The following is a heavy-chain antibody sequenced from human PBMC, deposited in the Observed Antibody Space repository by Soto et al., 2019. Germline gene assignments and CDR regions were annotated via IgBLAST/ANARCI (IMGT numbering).Heavy chain of an antibody. CDR1: GYTFTSYG. V-gene: IGHV1-18*01. Sequence: QVQLVQSGAEVKKPGASVKVSCEASGYTFTSYGLSWVRQAPGQGLEWMGWISAYNGNTNYAQKLQGRVTMTTDTSTSTAYIERRNLRSDDTAVYYCARETENWNYAWFDPWGQGTLVTV. J-gene: IGHJ5*02. CDR3: ARETENWNYAWFDP. D-gene: IGHD1-7*01. CDR2: ISAYNGNT.